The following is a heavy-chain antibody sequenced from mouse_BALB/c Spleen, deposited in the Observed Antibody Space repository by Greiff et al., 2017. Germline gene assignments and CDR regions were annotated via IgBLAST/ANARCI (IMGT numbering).Heavy chain of an antibody. CDR3: ARYGGNYEDYYAMDY. CDR2: ISSGSSTI. CDR1: GFTFSSFG. J-gene: IGHJ4*01. V-gene: IGHV5-17*02. Sequence: EVKVVESGGGLVQPGGSRKLSCAASGFTFSSFGMHWVRQAPEKGLEWVAYISSGSSTIYYADTVKGRFTISRDNPKNTLFLQMTSLRSEDTAMYYCARYGGNYEDYYAMDYWGQGTSVTVSS. D-gene: IGHD2-1*01.